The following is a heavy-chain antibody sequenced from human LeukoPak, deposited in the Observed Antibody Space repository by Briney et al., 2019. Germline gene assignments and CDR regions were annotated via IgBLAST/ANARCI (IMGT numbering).Heavy chain of an antibody. CDR3: ARASGSYYPVDY. Sequence: SETLSLTCTVSGGSISSYYWSWIRQPPGKGLEWIGYIYYSGSTNYNPSLKSRVTISVDTSKNQLSLKLSSVTAADTAVYYCARASGSYYPVDYWGQGTLVTVSS. J-gene: IGHJ4*02. V-gene: IGHV4-59*08. CDR1: GGSISSYY. CDR2: IYYSGST. D-gene: IGHD1-26*01.